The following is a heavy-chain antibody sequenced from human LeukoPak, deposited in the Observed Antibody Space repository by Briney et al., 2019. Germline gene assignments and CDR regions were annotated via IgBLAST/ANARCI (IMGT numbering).Heavy chain of an antibody. V-gene: IGHV3-74*01. D-gene: IGHD2-15*01. J-gene: IGHJ3*02. CDR2: INSDGSST. CDR3: GRGRPGGFDI. CDR1: GFTFSSYW. Sequence: GGSLRLSCAASGFTFSSYWMHWVRQAPGKGLVWVSRINSDGSSTSYADSVKGRFTISRDNAKNTLYLQINSQRAEDTAVYYCGRGRPGGFDIWGQGTMVTVSS.